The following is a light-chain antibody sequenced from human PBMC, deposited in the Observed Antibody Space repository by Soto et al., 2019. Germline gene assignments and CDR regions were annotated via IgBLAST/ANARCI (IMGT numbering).Light chain of an antibody. CDR1: QGIRND. J-gene: IGKJ1*01. Sequence: AIQMTQSPSSLSASVGDRVTITFRASQGIRNDLGWYQQKPGKAPKLLIYAASSLQSGVPSRFSGSGSGTDFTLTISSLQPEEFATYYCLQDYNYPWTFGQGTKVDIK. V-gene: IGKV1-6*01. CDR2: AAS. CDR3: LQDYNYPWT.